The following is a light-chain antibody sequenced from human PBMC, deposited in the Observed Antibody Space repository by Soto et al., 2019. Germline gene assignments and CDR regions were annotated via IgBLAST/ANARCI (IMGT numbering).Light chain of an antibody. Sequence: EIVLTQSPCTLSLSPGERATLSCRASQSVSSSYLAWYQQKPGQAPRLLIYGASSRDTGIPARFSGSGSGTDFTLTIRRLEPEDFAVYYCQQYSSSPRTFGQGTKVEIK. V-gene: IGKV3-20*01. CDR1: QSVSSSY. CDR2: GAS. CDR3: QQYSSSPRT. J-gene: IGKJ1*01.